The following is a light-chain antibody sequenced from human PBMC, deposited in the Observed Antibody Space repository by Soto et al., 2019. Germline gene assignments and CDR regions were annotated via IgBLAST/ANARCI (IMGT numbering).Light chain of an antibody. J-gene: IGKJ1*01. CDR3: QQYGSPWT. CDR2: GAS. V-gene: IGKV3-20*01. CDR1: QSVSSSY. Sequence: EIVLTQSTGTLSLSPGERATLSCRASQSVSSSYLAWYQQKPGQAPRLLIYGASSRATGIPDRFSGSGSGKDFTLTISRLEPEDFAVYYCQQYGSPWTFGQGTKVEIK.